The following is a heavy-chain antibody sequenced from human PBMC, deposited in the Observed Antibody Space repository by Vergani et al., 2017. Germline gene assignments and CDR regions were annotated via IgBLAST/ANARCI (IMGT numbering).Heavy chain of an antibody. V-gene: IGHV4-59*01. D-gene: IGHD1-26*01. CDR1: GGSISSYY. CDR2: IYYSGST. J-gene: IGHJ6*02. Sequence: QLQLQESGPGLVKPSETLSLTCTVSGGSISSYYWSWIRQPPGKGLEWIGYIYYSGSTNYNPSLKSRVTISVDTSKNQFSLKLSSVTAADTAVYYCAREVGSYYPRSHYYYGMDVWGQGTTVTVSS. CDR3: AREVGSYYPRSHYYYGMDV.